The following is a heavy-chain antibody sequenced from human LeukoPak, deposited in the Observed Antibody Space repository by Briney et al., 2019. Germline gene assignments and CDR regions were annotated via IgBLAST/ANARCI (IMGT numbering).Heavy chain of an antibody. CDR3: TRGGRDGVDI. CDR1: GFTFSSYD. CDR2: IATAGDT. Sequence: GGSLRLSCAASGFTFSSYDMHWVRHPTGKGLEWVSAIATAGDTFYSGSVKGRFTISRENVKSSLYLQMNSLRVGDTALYFCTRGGRDGVDIWGQGKMVTVSS. V-gene: IGHV3-13*01. J-gene: IGHJ3*02. D-gene: IGHD2-15*01.